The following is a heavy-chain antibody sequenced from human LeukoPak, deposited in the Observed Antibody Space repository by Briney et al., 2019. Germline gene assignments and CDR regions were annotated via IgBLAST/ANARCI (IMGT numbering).Heavy chain of an antibody. J-gene: IGHJ4*02. CDR2: ISSSSSYI. V-gene: IGHV3-21*01. D-gene: IGHD2-2*02. Sequence: GGSLRLSCAASGFTFSSYSMNWVRQAPGKGLEWVSSISSSSSYIYYADSVKGRFTISRDNAKNSLYLQMNSLRAEDTAVYYCARGMYSGYCSSTSCYTNSIDYWGQGTLVTVSS. CDR1: GFTFSSYS. CDR3: ARGMYSGYCSSTSCYTNSIDY.